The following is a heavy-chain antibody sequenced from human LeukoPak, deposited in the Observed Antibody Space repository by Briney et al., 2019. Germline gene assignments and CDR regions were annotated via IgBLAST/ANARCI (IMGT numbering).Heavy chain of an antibody. D-gene: IGHD1-26*01. CDR1: GFTLSDSA. Sequence: GGSLRLSCAASGFTLSDSAIHWVRQASGKGLEWVGLIDRPAKSYATAYGASVGGRFTISRDDSKNTAYLQMDSLKTEDTALYYCARDRGTYNWLDPWGQGTLVTVSS. J-gene: IGHJ5*02. CDR2: IDRPAKSYAT. CDR3: ARDRGTYNWLDP. V-gene: IGHV3-73*01.